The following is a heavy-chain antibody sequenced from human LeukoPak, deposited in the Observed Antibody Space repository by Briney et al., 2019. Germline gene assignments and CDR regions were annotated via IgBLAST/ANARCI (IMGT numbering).Heavy chain of an antibody. Sequence: SETLSLTCAVYGGSFSGYYWSWIRQPPGKGLEWIGEINHSGSTNYNPSLKSRVTISVDTSKNQFSLKLSSVTAADTAVYYCARGYCSSTSCYRFDYWDQGTLVTVSS. D-gene: IGHD2-2*01. CDR2: INHSGST. J-gene: IGHJ4*02. CDR3: ARGYCSSTSCYRFDY. V-gene: IGHV4-34*01. CDR1: GGSFSGYY.